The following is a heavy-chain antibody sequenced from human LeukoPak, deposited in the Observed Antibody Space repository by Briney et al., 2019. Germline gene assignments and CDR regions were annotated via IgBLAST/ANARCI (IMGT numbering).Heavy chain of an antibody. V-gene: IGHV3-11*06. CDR1: GGSFSDYY. Sequence: LSLTCAVYGGSFSDYYWSWIRQPPGKGLEWVSSISSSSTYRYYADSVKGRFTISRDNVKNSLYLQMNSLRAEDTAVYYCARGVGSTTRWGQGTLVTVSS. D-gene: IGHD2-2*01. CDR2: ISSSSTYR. J-gene: IGHJ4*02. CDR3: ARGVGSTTR.